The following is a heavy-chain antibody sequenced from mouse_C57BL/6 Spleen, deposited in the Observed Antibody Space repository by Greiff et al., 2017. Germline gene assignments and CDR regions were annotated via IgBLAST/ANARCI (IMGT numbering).Heavy chain of an antibody. J-gene: IGHJ4*01. V-gene: IGHV1-52*01. CDR1: GYTFTSYW. Sequence: VQLQQPGAELVRPGSSVKLSCKASGYTFTSYWMHWVKQRPIQGLEWIGNIDPSDSETHYNQKFKDKATLTVDKSSSTAYMQLSSLTSEDSAVYYCARRGSKRDAMDYWGQGTSVTVSS. D-gene: IGHD2-5*01. CDR2: IDPSDSET. CDR3: ARRGSKRDAMDY.